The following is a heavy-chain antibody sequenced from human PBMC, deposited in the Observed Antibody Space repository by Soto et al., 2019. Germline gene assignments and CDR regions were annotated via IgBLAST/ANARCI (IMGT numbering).Heavy chain of an antibody. D-gene: IGHD2-15*01. CDR2: IDPSDSYT. V-gene: IGHV5-10-1*01. Sequence: GESLKISCKGSGYSFTSYWISWVRQMPGKGLEWMGRIDPSDSYTNYSPSFQGHVTISADKSISTAYLQWSSLKASDTAMYYCARATWNTVVADYWGQGTPVTVSS. CDR1: GYSFTSYW. J-gene: IGHJ4*02. CDR3: ARATWNTVVADY.